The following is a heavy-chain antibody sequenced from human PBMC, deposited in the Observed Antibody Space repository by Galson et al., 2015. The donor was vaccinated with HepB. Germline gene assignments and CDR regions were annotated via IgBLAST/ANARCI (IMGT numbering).Heavy chain of an antibody. D-gene: IGHD1-26*01. Sequence: CAISGDSVSSNSAAWNWIRQSPSRGLEWLGRTYYRSKWYNDYAVSVKGRITFSPDTSKNQFSLHLNSLTPEDTAVYYCAAESGGRFPHWGQGTLVTVSS. CDR1: GDSVSSNSAA. V-gene: IGHV6-1*01. CDR3: AAESGGRFPH. CDR2: TYYRSKWYN. J-gene: IGHJ4*02.